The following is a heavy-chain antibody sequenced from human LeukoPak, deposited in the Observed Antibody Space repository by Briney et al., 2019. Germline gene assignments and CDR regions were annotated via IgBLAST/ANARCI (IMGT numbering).Heavy chain of an antibody. CDR1: GFTFSDYY. CDR2: ISSSSSYT. V-gene: IGHV3-11*06. CDR3: ASSYKPTDPGIAAATY. D-gene: IGHD6-13*01. Sequence: GGSLRLSCAASGFTFSDYYMSWIRQAPGKGLEWVSYISSSSSYTNYADSVKGRFTISRDNAKNSLYLQMNSLRAEDTAVYYCASSYKPTDPGIAAATYWGQGTLVTVSS. J-gene: IGHJ4*02.